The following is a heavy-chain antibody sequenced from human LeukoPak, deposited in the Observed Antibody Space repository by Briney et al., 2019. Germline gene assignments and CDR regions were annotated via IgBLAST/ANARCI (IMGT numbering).Heavy chain of an antibody. D-gene: IGHD1-14*01. Sequence: GGSLRLSCAASGFTFSNDWMSWVRQAPGKGLGWVGRIKSKSDGGTADYAAPAKGRFTISRDDSKNTLYLQMNSLKTEDTAVYYCTTYNDRDAFDIWGQGTMVTVSS. J-gene: IGHJ3*02. V-gene: IGHV3-15*01. CDR2: IKSKSDGGTA. CDR3: TTYNDRDAFDI. CDR1: GFTFSNDW.